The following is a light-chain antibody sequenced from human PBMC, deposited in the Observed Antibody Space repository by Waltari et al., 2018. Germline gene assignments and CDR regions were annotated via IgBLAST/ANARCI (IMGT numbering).Light chain of an antibody. Sequence: EIVMTQSPATLSVSPGERATLSCRASQSVSSNLAWYQQKPGQAPRLLFYGASARATGIPARFSGSGSGTEFTLTISSLQSEDFAVYYCHQYDNWPETFGQGTKVEIK. J-gene: IGKJ1*01. CDR1: QSVSSN. CDR2: GAS. CDR3: HQYDNWPET. V-gene: IGKV3-15*01.